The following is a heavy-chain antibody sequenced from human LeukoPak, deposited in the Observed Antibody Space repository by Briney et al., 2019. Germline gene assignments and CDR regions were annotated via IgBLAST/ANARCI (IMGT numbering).Heavy chain of an antibody. Sequence: GGSLRLSCAASGFTFSSYWMSWVRQAPGKGLEWVANIKQDGSEKYYVDSVRGRFTISRDNAENSVYLQMNRLRVEDTALYFCARAGYCSSTTCYRPARLPSEYWGQGTLVTVSS. D-gene: IGHD2-2*01. V-gene: IGHV3-7*04. CDR3: ARAGYCSSTTCYRPARLPSEY. CDR1: GFTFSSYW. CDR2: IKQDGSEK. J-gene: IGHJ4*02.